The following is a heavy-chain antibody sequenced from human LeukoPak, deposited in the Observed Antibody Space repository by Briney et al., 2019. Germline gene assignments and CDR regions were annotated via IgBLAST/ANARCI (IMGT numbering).Heavy chain of an antibody. V-gene: IGHV1-2*02. CDR1: GYTFTGYY. CDR3: ARDGSSLPHDY. Sequence: ASVKVSCKASGYTFTGYYMHWVRQAPGQGLEWMGWINPNSGGTNYAHKFQGRVTMTRDTSISTAYMELSRLRSDDTAVYYCARDGSSLPHDYWGQGTLVTVSS. CDR2: INPNSGGT. J-gene: IGHJ4*02.